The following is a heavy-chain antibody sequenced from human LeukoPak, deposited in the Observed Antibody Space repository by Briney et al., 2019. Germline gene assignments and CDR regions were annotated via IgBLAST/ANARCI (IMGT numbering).Heavy chain of an antibody. D-gene: IGHD6-13*01. CDR3: TTAGYSRYA. J-gene: IGHJ4*02. CDR2: IKSKTDGGTT. Sequence: ETLSLTCTVSGGSISSYYWSWVRQAPGKGLEWVGRIKSKTDGGTTDYAAPVKGRFTISRDDSKNTLYLQMNSLKTEDTAVYYCTTAGYSRYAGGQGTLVTVSS. CDR1: GGSISSYY. V-gene: IGHV3-15*01.